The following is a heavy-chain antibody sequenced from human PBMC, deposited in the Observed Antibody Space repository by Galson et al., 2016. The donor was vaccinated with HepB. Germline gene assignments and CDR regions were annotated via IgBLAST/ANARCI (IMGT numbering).Heavy chain of an antibody. CDR1: GYSFTSYY. J-gene: IGHJ3*01. CDR2: INPSAGNT. D-gene: IGHD6-6*01. V-gene: IGHV1-46*01. Sequence: SVKVSCKASGYSFTSYYMHWVRQAPGQGPEWMGVINPSAGNTIYAQKFQGRITMTRDTSTSTPYMELSSLTSEDTAAYYCARGIILISASYDAFHLWGQGTMVTVSS. CDR3: ARGIILISASYDAFHL.